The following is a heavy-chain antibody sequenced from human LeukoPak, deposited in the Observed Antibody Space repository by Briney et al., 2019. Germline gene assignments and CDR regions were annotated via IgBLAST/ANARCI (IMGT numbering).Heavy chain of an antibody. CDR1: GFTFSSYW. CDR2: IKQDGSEK. Sequence: GGSLRLSCAASGFTFSSYWMSWVRQAPGKGLEWVANIKQDGSEKYYVDSVKGRFTISRDNAKNSLYLQMNSLRAEDTAVYYCARDVSGYDGSGWHYYYYMDVWGKGTTVTVSS. D-gene: IGHD5-12*01. V-gene: IGHV3-7*01. CDR3: ARDVSGYDGSGWHYYYYMDV. J-gene: IGHJ6*03.